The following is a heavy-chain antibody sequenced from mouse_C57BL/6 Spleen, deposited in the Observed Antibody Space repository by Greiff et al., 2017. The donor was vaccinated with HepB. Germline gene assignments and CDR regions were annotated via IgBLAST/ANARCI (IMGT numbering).Heavy chain of an antibody. D-gene: IGHD1-1*01. Sequence: VQLVESGPELVKPGASVKISCKASGYAFSSSWMNWVKQRPGKGLEWIGRIYPGDGDTNYNGKFKGKATLTADKSSSTAYMQLSSLTSEDSAVYFCARWNYGSSYGYFDVWGTGTTVTVSS. CDR1: GYAFSSSW. CDR2: IYPGDGDT. V-gene: IGHV1-82*01. J-gene: IGHJ1*03. CDR3: ARWNYGSSYGYFDV.